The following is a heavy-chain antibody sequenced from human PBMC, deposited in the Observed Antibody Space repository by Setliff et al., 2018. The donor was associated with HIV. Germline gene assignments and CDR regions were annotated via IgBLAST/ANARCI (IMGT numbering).Heavy chain of an antibody. J-gene: IGHJ5*02. CDR3: AKDMYKYGHNWFDP. D-gene: IGHD2-8*01. CDR1: GFTSSSYA. Sequence: GSLRLSCAASGFTSSSYAMSWVRQAPGKGLEWVATISGSGTSTYYVDSVKGRFTISRDNSKNTLYLQLSSLRAEDTAVYYCAKDMYKYGHNWFDPWGQGTLVT. V-gene: IGHV3-23*01. CDR2: ISGSGTST.